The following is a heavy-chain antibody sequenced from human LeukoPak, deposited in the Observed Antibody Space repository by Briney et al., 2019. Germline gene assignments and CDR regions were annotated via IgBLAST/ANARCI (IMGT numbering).Heavy chain of an antibody. CDR3: ARVLRFLEWFLDY. CDR1: GYSFTSYY. V-gene: IGHV1-2*02. D-gene: IGHD3-3*01. J-gene: IGHJ4*02. Sequence: GESLKISCKGSGYSFTSYYMHWVRQAPGQGLEWMGWINPNSGGTNYAQKFQGRVTMTRDTSISTAYMELSRLRSDDTAVYYCARVLRFLEWFLDYWGQGTLVTVSS. CDR2: INPNSGGT.